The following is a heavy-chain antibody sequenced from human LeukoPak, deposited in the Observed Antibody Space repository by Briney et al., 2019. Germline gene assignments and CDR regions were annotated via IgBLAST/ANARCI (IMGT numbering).Heavy chain of an antibody. CDR1: GFTFSSYA. CDR3: ARLAGVKVGTTYFDY. V-gene: IGHV3-21*05. Sequence: PGGSLRLSCSGSGFTFSSYAIHWVRQAPGKGLEWVSYISTTSSHINYADSVKGRFTISRDNAKNSLSLQINSLRAEDTAVYYCARLAGVKVGTTYFDYWGQGTLVTVSS. D-gene: IGHD1-26*01. CDR2: ISTTSSHI. J-gene: IGHJ4*02.